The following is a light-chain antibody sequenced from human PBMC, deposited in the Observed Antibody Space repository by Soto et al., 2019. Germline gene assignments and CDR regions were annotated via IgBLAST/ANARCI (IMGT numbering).Light chain of an antibody. V-gene: IGKV1-39*01. Sequence: DIQMTQSPSSLSASVGDRVIITCRASQSISQSISSYLNWYQQKPGKAPKLLIYAASSLQSGVPSRFRGSGSGTDFTLSSTSLQPDDFATYFCQQSFSTPFTFGPGTKVDIK. J-gene: IGKJ3*01. CDR1: QSISQSISSY. CDR3: QQSFSTPFT. CDR2: AAS.